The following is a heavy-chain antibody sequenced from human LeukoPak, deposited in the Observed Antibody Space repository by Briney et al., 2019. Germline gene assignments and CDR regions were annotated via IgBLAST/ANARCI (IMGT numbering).Heavy chain of an antibody. CDR3: ARTSGLYSSGWYKDDY. CDR1: GGSISSYY. V-gene: IGHV4-59*08. Sequence: SETLSLTCTVSGGSISSYYWSWIRQPPGKGLEWIGYIYYSGSTNYNPSLKSRVTISVDTSKNQFSLKLSSVTAADTAVYYCARTSGLYSSGWYKDDYWGQGTLVTVSS. D-gene: IGHD6-19*01. CDR2: IYYSGST. J-gene: IGHJ4*02.